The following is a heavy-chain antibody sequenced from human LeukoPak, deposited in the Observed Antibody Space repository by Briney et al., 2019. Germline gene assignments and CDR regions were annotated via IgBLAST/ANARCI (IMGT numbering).Heavy chain of an antibody. D-gene: IGHD6-19*01. V-gene: IGHV1-18*01. CDR2: ISAYNGNT. Sequence: ASVKVSCKASGYTFTSYGISWVRQAPGQGLEWLGWISAYNGNTYYIPRLQDRVTLTTDASTDTAYMELTNLTSDDTATYFCARDARIGVAGSLGSDLWGQGTLVTVSS. CDR1: GYTFTSYG. J-gene: IGHJ5*02. CDR3: ARDARIGVAGSLGSDL.